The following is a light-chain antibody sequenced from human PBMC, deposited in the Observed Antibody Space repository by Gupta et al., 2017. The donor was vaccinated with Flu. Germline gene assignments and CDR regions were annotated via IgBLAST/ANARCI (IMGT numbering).Light chain of an antibody. V-gene: IGKV1-27*01. CDR1: QDISNY. J-gene: IGKJ4*01. CDR3: QKYNSAPPGLT. Sequence: IQMTQSPSSLSASVGDRVTITCRASQDISNYLAWFQQKPGRVPNLLIYAASTLQSGVPSRFRGSASGTDFTLTISNLQPEDVATYYCQKYNSAPPGLTFGGGTKVELK. CDR2: AAS.